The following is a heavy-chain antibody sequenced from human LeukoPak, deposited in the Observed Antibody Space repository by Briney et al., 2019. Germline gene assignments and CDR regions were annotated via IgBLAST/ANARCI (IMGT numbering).Heavy chain of an antibody. Sequence: ASVKVSCKASGGTFSSYAISWVRQAPGQGLEWMGGIILIFDTANYAQKFKGRLTITADKSTSTAYMELSSLRSEDAAVYYCARERHDYGDFDYWGQGTLVTVSS. D-gene: IGHD4-17*01. CDR1: GGTFSSYA. CDR3: ARERHDYGDFDY. V-gene: IGHV1-69*06. CDR2: IILIFDTA. J-gene: IGHJ4*02.